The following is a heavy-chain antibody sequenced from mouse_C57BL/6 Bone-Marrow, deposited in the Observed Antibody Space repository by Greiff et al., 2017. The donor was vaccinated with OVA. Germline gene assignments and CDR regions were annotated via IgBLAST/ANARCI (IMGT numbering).Heavy chain of an antibody. J-gene: IGHJ1*03. CDR3: ARHEDPRYYGSYWYFDV. CDR1: GYTFTEYT. V-gene: IGHV1-62-2*01. Sequence: VQLQQSGAELVKPGASVKLSCKASGYTFTEYTIHWVKQRSGQGLEWIGWFYPGSGSIKYNEKFKDKATLTADKSSSTVYMALSRLTSEDSAVYFCARHEDPRYYGSYWYFDVWGTGTTVTVSA. CDR2: FYPGSGSI. D-gene: IGHD1-1*01.